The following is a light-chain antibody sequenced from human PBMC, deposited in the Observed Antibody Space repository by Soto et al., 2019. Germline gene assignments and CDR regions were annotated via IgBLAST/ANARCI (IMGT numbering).Light chain of an antibody. J-gene: IGKJ5*01. V-gene: IGKV3D-15*01. CDR2: GIS. Sequence: EIVMTHSPSTLSVCPGERSTLSCRASQSVNSNYLAWYQQKPGQAPRLLIYGISKRATDIPDRFSGSGSGTEFTLTISSLQPEDFATYYCQQHGQWPITFGQGTRLEIK. CDR1: QSVNSN. CDR3: QQHGQWPIT.